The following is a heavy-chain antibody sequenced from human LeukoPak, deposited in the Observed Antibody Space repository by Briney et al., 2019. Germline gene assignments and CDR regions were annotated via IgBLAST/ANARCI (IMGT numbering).Heavy chain of an antibody. CDR1: GYTFTDSY. CDR3: ARDGRLTIFVRGIITEGSPPKN. Sequence: ASVKVSCKASGYTFTDSYMHWVRQAPGQGLEWMGWINPKTGGTNYAQRFQGRVTMTRDTSIRTAYMELNSLRSDDTAVYYCARDGRLTIFVRGIITEGSPPKNWGEGTLVTVSS. D-gene: IGHD3-10*01. J-gene: IGHJ4*02. V-gene: IGHV1-2*02. CDR2: INPKTGGT.